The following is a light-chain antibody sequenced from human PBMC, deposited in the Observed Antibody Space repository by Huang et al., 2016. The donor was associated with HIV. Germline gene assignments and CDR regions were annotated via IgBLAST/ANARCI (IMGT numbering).Light chain of an antibody. CDR1: QSVTRNY. CDR3: QQFGSSPPYS. J-gene: IGKJ2*03. CDR2: GAS. Sequence: EIVLTQSPDTLSLSPGERSTVSCRASQSVTRNYLAWYQQRPGQAPQLLIYGASTRATGIPDRFSGSGSGTDFTLTISRLAPEDFAVYYCQQFGSSPPYSFGQGTKLEIK. V-gene: IGKV3-20*01.